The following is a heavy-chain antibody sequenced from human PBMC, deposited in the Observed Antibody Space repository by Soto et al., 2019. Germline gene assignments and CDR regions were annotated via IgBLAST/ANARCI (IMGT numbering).Heavy chain of an antibody. CDR3: AKDSARGSSFDY. V-gene: IGHV1-24*01. D-gene: IGHD6-6*01. J-gene: IGHJ4*02. CDR2: FDPEDGET. CDR1: GYTLTKLS. Sequence: ASVKVSCKVSGYTLTKLSMHWVRQTPGKGLEWMGGFDPEDGETIYAQRFQDRVTMTEDTSTDTAYMEVSSLRSEDTAIYYCAKDSARGSSFDYWGQGTLVTVSS.